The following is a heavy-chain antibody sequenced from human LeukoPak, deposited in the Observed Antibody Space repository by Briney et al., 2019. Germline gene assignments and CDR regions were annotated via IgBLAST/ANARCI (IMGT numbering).Heavy chain of an antibody. D-gene: IGHD6-19*01. Sequence: PSETLSLTCTVSGVSINSYYLSWIRQPPGKGLEWIGYIYYSGSTNYNPSLKSRVTISVDTSKNQFSLKLSSVTAADTAVYYCARGEEWLGELDYWGQGTLVTVSS. J-gene: IGHJ4*02. CDR1: GVSINSYY. CDR2: IYYSGST. CDR3: ARGEEWLGELDY. V-gene: IGHV4-59*01.